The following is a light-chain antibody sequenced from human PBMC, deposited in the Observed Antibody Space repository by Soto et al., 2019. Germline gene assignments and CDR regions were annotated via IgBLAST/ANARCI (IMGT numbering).Light chain of an antibody. V-gene: IGKV1-39*01. CDR3: QQSYRTPLT. Sequence: DIQMTQSPSSLSAAGGDRVTITCRASQSITSHLNWYQQKPGKAPKLLIYRASSLQSGVPSSFSGSGSGTEFTLTISSLQPEDFATYYCQQSYRTPLTFGGGTKVESK. J-gene: IGKJ4*01. CDR2: RAS. CDR1: QSITSH.